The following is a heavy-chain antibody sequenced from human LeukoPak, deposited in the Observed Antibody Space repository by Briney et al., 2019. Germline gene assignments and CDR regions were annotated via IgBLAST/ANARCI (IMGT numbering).Heavy chain of an antibody. CDR3: ARGTSAGGPISPFDF. V-gene: IGHV3-74*01. CDR1: GNYW. CDR2: INSDGSWT. J-gene: IGHJ4*02. D-gene: IGHD6-13*01. Sequence: GGSLRLSCAASGNYWMHWVRQAPGKGLVWVSHINSDGSWTNYADSVKGRFSISRDNAKNTVYLQMNSLRAEDTGIYYCARGTSAGGPISPFDFWGQGTLVTVSS.